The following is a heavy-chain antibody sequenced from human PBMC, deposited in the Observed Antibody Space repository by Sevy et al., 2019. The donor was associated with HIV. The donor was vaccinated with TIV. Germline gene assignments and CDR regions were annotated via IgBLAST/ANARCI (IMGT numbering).Heavy chain of an antibody. V-gene: IGHV3-7*03. Sequence: GGSLRLSCAASGFTFSSYWMSWVRQAPGKGLEWVANIKQDGSEKYYVDSVKGRFTISRDNAKNSLYLQMNSLRAEDTDVYYCARQYDSSGYYLGYYYGMDVWGQGTTVTVSS. D-gene: IGHD3-22*01. CDR3: ARQYDSSGYYLGYYYGMDV. CDR2: IKQDGSEK. CDR1: GFTFSSYW. J-gene: IGHJ6*02.